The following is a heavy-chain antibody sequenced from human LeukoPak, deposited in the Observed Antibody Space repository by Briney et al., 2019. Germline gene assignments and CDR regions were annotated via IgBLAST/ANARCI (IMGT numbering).Heavy chain of an antibody. CDR1: GFTFSNHE. CDR3: VRARLIRLENFFDY. V-gene: IGHV3-48*03. J-gene: IGHJ4*02. D-gene: IGHD2-21*01. Sequence: QAGGSLRLSCVTSGFTFSNHEMNWVRQAPGKGLEWVAYTSRGGSDISYADSAKGRFTISSDIASNTLYLQMNSLRVEDMAVYFCVRARLIRLENFFDYWGQGTLVTVSS. CDR2: TSRGGSDI.